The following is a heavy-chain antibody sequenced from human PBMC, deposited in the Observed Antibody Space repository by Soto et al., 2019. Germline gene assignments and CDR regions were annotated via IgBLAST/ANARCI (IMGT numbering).Heavy chain of an antibody. J-gene: IGHJ5*02. CDR2: IYYSGST. CDR1: GGSISSGDYY. Sequence: SETLSLTCTVSGGSISSGDYYWIWMRQHPGKGLEWMGYIYYSGSTYYNPSLKSRVTISVDTSKIQLSLKLSSVTAADTAVYYCERGRTWFDPWGQGTLVTVSS. V-gene: IGHV4-31*03. CDR3: ERGRTWFDP.